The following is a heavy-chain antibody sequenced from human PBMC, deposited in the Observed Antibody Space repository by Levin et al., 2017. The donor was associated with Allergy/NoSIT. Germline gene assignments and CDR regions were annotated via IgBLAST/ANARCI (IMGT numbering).Heavy chain of an antibody. J-gene: IGHJ2*01. CDR1: GYTLTSYD. V-gene: IGHV1-8*01. D-gene: IGHD3-3*01. CDR2: MNPSSGNK. Sequence: VASVKVSCKASGYTLTSYDINWVRQAPGQGLEWMGWMNPSSGNKGYAQKFQGRVTLTRDTSTSTAYMELSSLSSEDTALYYCARGRGKTIFGIIVSAYWYFDVWGRGTQVTVSS. CDR3: ARGRGKTIFGIIVSAYWYFDV.